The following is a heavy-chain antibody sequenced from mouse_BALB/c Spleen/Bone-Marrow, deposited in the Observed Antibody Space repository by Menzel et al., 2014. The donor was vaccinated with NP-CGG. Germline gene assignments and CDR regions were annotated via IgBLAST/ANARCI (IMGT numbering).Heavy chain of an antibody. D-gene: IGHD1-1*01. V-gene: IGHV1-7*01. CDR2: INPSTGYT. J-gene: IGHJ4*01. Sequence: VQLQQSGAELAKPGASVKMSCKASGYTFTSYWMHWVKQRPGQGLEWIGYINPSTGYTEYNQKFKDKATLTADKSSSTAYMQLSRLTSEDSAVYYCARGTVVAYYYAKDYWGQGTSVTVSS. CDR3: ARGTVVAYYYAKDY. CDR1: GYTFTSYW.